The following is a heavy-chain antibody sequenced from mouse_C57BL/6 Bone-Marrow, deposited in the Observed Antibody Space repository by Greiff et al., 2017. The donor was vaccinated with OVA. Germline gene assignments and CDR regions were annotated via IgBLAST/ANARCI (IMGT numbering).Heavy chain of an antibody. D-gene: IGHD1-1*01. CDR1: GYTFTSYG. Sequence: QVHVKQSGAELARPGASVKLSCKASGYTFTSYGISWVKQRTGQGLEWIGEIYPRSGNTYYNEKFKGKATLTADKSSSTAYMELRSLTSEDSAVYFCARWAYYYGSSYGGYFDVWGTGTTVTVSS. V-gene: IGHV1-81*01. CDR3: ARWAYYYGSSYGGYFDV. J-gene: IGHJ1*03. CDR2: IYPRSGNT.